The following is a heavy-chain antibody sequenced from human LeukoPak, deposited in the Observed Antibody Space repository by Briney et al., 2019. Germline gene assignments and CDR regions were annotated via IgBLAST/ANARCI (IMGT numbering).Heavy chain of an antibody. CDR3: ARVSSSWYYFDY. V-gene: IGHV1-69*05. CDR2: IIPIFGTA. Sequence: ASVKASCKASGGTFSSYAISWVRQAPGQGLEWMGGIIPIFGTANYAQKFQGRVTITTDESTSTAYMELSSLRSEDTAVYYCARVSSSWYYFDYWGQGTLVTVSS. D-gene: IGHD6-13*01. CDR1: GGTFSSYA. J-gene: IGHJ4*02.